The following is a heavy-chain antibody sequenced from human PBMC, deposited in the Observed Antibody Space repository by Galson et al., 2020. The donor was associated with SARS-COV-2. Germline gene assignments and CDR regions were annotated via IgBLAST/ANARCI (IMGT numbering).Heavy chain of an antibody. Sequence: QLGESLKISCAASGFTFSSYGMHWVRQAPGKGLEWVAFIRYDGSNKYYADSVKGRFTISRDNSKNTLYLQMNSLRAEDTAVYYCAKDVSRFGVFGSWGQGTLVTVSS. CDR3: AKDVSRFGVFGS. D-gene: IGHD3-10*01. CDR1: GFTFSSYG. J-gene: IGHJ4*02. V-gene: IGHV3-30*02. CDR2: IRYDGSNK.